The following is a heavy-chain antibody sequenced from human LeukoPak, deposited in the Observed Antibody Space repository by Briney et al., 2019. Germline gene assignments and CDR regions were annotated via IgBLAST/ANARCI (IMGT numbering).Heavy chain of an antibody. J-gene: IGHJ5*02. V-gene: IGHV6-1*01. Sequence: SQTLSLTCAISGDSVSSNSVAWNWFRQSPSRGLEWLGRTYCTSKWNNDYAESVQSRIAVNPDTSKNQFSLYLNSATLEDTAVYYCARQASRRFDPWGQGTLVTVSS. CDR2: TYCTSKWNN. CDR1: GDSVSSNSVA. CDR3: ARQASRRFDP.